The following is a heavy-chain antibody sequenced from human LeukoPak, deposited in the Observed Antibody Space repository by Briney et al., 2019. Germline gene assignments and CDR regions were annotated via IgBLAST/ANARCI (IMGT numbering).Heavy chain of an antibody. CDR2: ICGSVSGSGDCT. D-gene: IGHD6-19*01. CDR3: AKYLLPYSSGLDDAFDI. CDR1: GFSFGSYA. J-gene: IGHJ3*02. V-gene: IGHV3-23*01. Sequence: GGSLRLSCAASGFSFGSYAMSWVRQAAGKGLEWVSEICGSVSGSGDCTHYADSVKGRFTISRDNSKKTLYLQMNSLRAEDTAVYYCAKYLLPYSSGLDDAFDIWGQGTMVTVSS.